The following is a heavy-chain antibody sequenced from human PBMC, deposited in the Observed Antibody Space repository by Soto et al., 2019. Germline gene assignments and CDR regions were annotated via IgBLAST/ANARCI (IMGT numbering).Heavy chain of an antibody. CDR1: GFTFSSYG. V-gene: IGHV3-30*03. Sequence: QVQLVESGGGVVQPGRSLRLSCAASGFTFSSYGMHWVRQAPGKGLEWVAVISYDGSNKYYADSVKGRFTISRDNSKNTLYLQMNSLRAEDTAVYYCARRLLLYCSGGSCYDGYYYYGMDVWGQGTTVTVSS. J-gene: IGHJ6*02. CDR2: ISYDGSNK. D-gene: IGHD2-15*01. CDR3: ARRLLLYCSGGSCYDGYYYYGMDV.